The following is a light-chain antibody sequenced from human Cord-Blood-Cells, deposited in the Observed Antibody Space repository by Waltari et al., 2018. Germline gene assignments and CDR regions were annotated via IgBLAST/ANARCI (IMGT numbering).Light chain of an antibody. Sequence: EIVMTQSPATLSVSPGERATLSCRASQSVSSNLAWYQQKPGQAPRLLIYGASTRATGIPARCSGSGSGTEFTLTINSLQSEDFAVYYCQQYNNWPPMYSFGQGTKLEIK. CDR3: QQYNNWPPMYS. CDR2: GAS. J-gene: IGKJ2*03. V-gene: IGKV3-15*01. CDR1: QSVSSN.